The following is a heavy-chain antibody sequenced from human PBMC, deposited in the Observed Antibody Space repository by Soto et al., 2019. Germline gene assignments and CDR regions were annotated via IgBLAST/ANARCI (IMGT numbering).Heavy chain of an antibody. V-gene: IGHV3-74*01. Sequence: EVQLLESGGGLVQPGGSLRLSCAASGFTFSGYWMNWVPQSPGKGLVWVSRLNSDGSITSYADSVKGRFTISRDNAKNTLYLQMNSLRAEDTAVYFCARGGAYNGGWFSWGPGTLVTVSS. J-gene: IGHJ4*02. D-gene: IGHD6-19*01. CDR1: GFTFSGYW. CDR2: LNSDGSIT. CDR3: ARGGAYNGGWFS.